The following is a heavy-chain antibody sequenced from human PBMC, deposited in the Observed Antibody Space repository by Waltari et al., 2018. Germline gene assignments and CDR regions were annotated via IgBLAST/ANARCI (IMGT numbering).Heavy chain of an antibody. CDR3: ARDEAAAGNDFGY. D-gene: IGHD6-13*01. J-gene: IGHJ4*02. Sequence: QVQLVQSGAEVKRPGASVKVSCKASGYTFTGYHIHWVRQAPGQGLEWMGRINPNSGGTNYAQNFQGRVTMTRDSSISTAYMELSRLRSDDTAIYYCARDEAAAGNDFGYWGQGTLVTVSS. CDR2: INPNSGGT. V-gene: IGHV1-2*06. CDR1: GYTFTGYH.